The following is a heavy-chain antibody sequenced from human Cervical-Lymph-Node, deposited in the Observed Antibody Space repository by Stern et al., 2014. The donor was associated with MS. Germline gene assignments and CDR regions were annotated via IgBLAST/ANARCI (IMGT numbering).Heavy chain of an antibody. Sequence: QLQLQESGPGLVKPSETLSLTCTVSGGPISSYYWSWIRQPPGMGLDWIGNIYYSGSTNYNHSLKSRVTISVDTSKNQFSLKLSSVTAADTAVYYCARGCSGGSCLLDPWGQGTLVTVSS. CDR3: ARGCSGGSCLLDP. D-gene: IGHD2-15*01. CDR1: GGPISSYY. V-gene: IGHV4-59*01. CDR2: IYYSGST. J-gene: IGHJ5*02.